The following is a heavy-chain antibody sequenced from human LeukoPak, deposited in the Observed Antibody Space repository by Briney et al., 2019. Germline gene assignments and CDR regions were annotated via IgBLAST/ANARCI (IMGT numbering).Heavy chain of an antibody. V-gene: IGHV3-30-3*01. CDR3: ARGGYYYDSSGYSGGLFDY. CDR2: ISYDGSNK. Sequence: GGPLRLSCAASGFTFSSYAMHWVRQAPGKGLEWVAVISYDGSNKYYADSVKGRFTISRDNSKNTLYLQMNSLRAEDTAVYYCARGGYYYDSSGYSGGLFDYWGQGTLVTVSS. CDR1: GFTFSSYA. D-gene: IGHD3-22*01. J-gene: IGHJ4*02.